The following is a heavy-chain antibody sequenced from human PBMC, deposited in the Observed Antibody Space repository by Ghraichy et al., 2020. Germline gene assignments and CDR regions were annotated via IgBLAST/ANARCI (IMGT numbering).Heavy chain of an antibody. Sequence: GESLNISCAASGFTFSSYVMHWVRQAPGKGLEYVAGVSSNGDSTYFANSVKGRFTISRDNSKNTLYLQMGSLRAEDRAVYYCARDQGIPADYVWGSYRRTYGMDVWGQGTTVTVSS. CDR3: ARDQGIPADYVWGSYRRTYGMDV. D-gene: IGHD3-16*02. V-gene: IGHV3-64*01. CDR2: VSSNGDST. J-gene: IGHJ6*02. CDR1: GFTFSSYV.